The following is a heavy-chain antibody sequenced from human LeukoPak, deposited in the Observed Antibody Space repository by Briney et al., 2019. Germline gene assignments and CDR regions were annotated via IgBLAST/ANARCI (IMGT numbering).Heavy chain of an antibody. CDR3: ARLVDSADY. V-gene: IGHV1-8*01. CDR2: MNPNSGNT. CDR1: GYTFTSYD. D-gene: IGHD3-9*01. Sequence: ASVKVSCKASGYTFTSYDINRVRQAPGQGLEWMGWMNPNSGNTVYAQKFQGRVTMTRNTSISTAYMELSSLRSEDTAVYYCARLVDSADYGGQGTLVTVS. J-gene: IGHJ4*02.